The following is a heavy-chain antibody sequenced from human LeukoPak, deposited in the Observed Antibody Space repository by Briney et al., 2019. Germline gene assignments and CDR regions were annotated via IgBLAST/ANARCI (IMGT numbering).Heavy chain of an antibody. Sequence: PGGSLRLSCAQSGVTLSSNGMCGGRQAPGKGLEWVTFIPYHAKTQNYADPVRGRFTISRDNSKNTLYLQMNSPRTQAPAVYLSVKAREGRFDKWGQGTLVTVSS. CDR2: IPYHAKTQ. J-gene: IGHJ4*02. CDR1: GVTLSSNG. CDR3: VKAREGRFDK. V-gene: IGHV3-30*02.